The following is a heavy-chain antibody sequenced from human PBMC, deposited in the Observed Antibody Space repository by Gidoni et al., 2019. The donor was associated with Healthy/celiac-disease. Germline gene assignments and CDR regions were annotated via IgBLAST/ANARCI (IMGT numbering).Heavy chain of an antibody. CDR3: AIAAAGTSSPAVFDY. Sequence: QVQLQQWGAGLLTPSETLSLTCAVYGGSFSGYYWSWIRQPPGKGLEWIGEINHSGSTNYNPSLKSRVTISVDTSKNQFSLKLSSVTAADTAVYYCAIAAAGTSSPAVFDYWGQGTLVTVSS. J-gene: IGHJ4*02. D-gene: IGHD6-13*01. CDR1: GGSFSGYY. CDR2: INHSGST. V-gene: IGHV4-34*01.